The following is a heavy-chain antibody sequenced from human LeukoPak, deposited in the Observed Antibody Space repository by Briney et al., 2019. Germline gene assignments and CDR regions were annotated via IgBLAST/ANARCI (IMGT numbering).Heavy chain of an antibody. CDR1: GGSISSYY. CDR3: ARLSGELFGIDY. Sequence: PSETLSLTCTVSGGSISSYYWSWIRQPPGKGLEWIGSIYYSGSTYYNPSLKSRVTISVDTSKNQFSLKLSSVTAADTAVYYCARLSGELFGIDYRGQGTLVTVSS. V-gene: IGHV4-59*05. D-gene: IGHD3-10*01. CDR2: IYYSGST. J-gene: IGHJ4*02.